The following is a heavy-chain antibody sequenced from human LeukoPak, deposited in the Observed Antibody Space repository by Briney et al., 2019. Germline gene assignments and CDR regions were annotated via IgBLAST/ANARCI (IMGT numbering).Heavy chain of an antibody. CDR1: GGSISSSSYY. CDR2: IYYSGST. Sequence: SETLSLTCTVSGGSISSSSYYWGWIRQPPGKGLEWIGSIYYSGSTYYNPSLKSRVTISVDTSKNQFSLKLSSVTAADTAVYYCARAYYDSSGYYYGIFAFDIWGQGTMVTVSS. J-gene: IGHJ3*02. CDR3: ARAYYDSSGYYYGIFAFDI. D-gene: IGHD3-22*01. V-gene: IGHV4-39*07.